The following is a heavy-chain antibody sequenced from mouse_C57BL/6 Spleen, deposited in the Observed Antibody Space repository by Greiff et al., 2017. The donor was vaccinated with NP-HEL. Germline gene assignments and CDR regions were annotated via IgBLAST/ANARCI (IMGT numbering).Heavy chain of an antibody. J-gene: IGHJ3*01. CDR3: ARSRPSGSLAWFAY. CDR2: IYPGSGNT. D-gene: IGHD6-1*01. V-gene: IGHV1-84*01. CDR1: GYTFTDYY. Sequence: QVHVKQSGPELVKPGASVKISCKASGYTFTDYYINWVKQRPGQGLEWIGWIYPGSGNTKYNEKFKGKATLTVDTSSSTAYMQLSSLTSEDSAVYFCARSRPSGSLAWFAYWGQGTLVTVSA.